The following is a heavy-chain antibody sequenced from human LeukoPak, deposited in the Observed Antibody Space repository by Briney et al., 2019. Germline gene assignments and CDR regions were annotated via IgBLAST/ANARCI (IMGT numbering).Heavy chain of an antibody. J-gene: IGHJ4*02. CDR2: IRYDGSNK. Sequence: PGGSLRLSCAASGFTFNDYGMHWVRQAPGKGLEWVAFIRYDGSNKYYTDSVKGRFTISRDNSKNTLYLQMNSLRAEDTAVYYCARGRGGSGSYYSPYFDYWGQGTLVTVSS. V-gene: IGHV3-30*02. D-gene: IGHD3-10*01. CDR3: ARGRGGSGSYYSPYFDY. CDR1: GFTFNDYG.